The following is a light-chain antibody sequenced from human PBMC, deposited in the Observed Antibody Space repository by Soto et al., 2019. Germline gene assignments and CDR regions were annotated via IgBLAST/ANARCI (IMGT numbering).Light chain of an antibody. CDR2: GAS. Sequence: EIVLTQSPGTLSLSPGERATLSCRASQSVSSSYLAWYQQKPGQAPRLLIFGASSRAAGIPDRFSGSGSGTDFTLTINRLEPEDVATYYCQKYNSAPWTFGQGTKVEIK. CDR1: QSVSSSY. CDR3: QKYNSAPWT. V-gene: IGKV3-20*01. J-gene: IGKJ1*01.